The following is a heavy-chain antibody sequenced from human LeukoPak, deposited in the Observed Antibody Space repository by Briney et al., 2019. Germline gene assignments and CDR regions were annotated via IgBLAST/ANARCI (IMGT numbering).Heavy chain of an antibody. J-gene: IGHJ4*02. V-gene: IGHV1-2*02. Sequence: ASVKVSCKASGYTFTGYYMHWVRQAPGQGLEWMGWINPNSGGTNYAQKFQGRATMTRDTSISTAYMELSRLRSDDTAVYYCARVEEDDYGDYGVVWGQGTLVTVSS. CDR1: GYTFTGYY. CDR2: INPNSGGT. CDR3: ARVEEDDYGDYGVV. D-gene: IGHD4-17*01.